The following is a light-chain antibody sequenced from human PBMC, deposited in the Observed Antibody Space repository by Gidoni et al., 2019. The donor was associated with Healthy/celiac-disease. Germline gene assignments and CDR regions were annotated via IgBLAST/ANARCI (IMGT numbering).Light chain of an antibody. Sequence: ELVMTQSPATLSVSPGERATLSCRASQRVSSNLAWYQQKPGQAPRRLIYGASTRATGIPARFSGSGSGTEFTLTISSLQSEDFAVYYCQQYNNWPPTFGQXTKVEIK. CDR3: QQYNNWPPT. J-gene: IGKJ1*01. CDR2: GAS. CDR1: QRVSSN. V-gene: IGKV3-15*01.